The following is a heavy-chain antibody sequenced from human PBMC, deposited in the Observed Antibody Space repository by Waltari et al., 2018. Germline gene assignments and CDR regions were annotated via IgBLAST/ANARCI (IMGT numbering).Heavy chain of an antibody. D-gene: IGHD3-10*01. CDR3: ARSPTYYGSGTYYLRPQYYFDY. CDR2: IYYSGRT. CDR1: GGSISHATYY. Sequence: QVQLQESGPGLVTPSQTLSLTCTVYGGSISHATYYWSWIRQHPGTGLEWIGYIYYSGRTSFNPSLKSRVTLSVDTSNNQFSLKLTSVTAADTAVYYCARSPTYYGSGTYYLRPQYYFDYWGQGTLVTVSS. V-gene: IGHV4-31*03. J-gene: IGHJ4*02.